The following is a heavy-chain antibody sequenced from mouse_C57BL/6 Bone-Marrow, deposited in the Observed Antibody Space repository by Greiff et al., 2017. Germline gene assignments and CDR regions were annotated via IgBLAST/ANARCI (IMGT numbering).Heavy chain of an antibody. J-gene: IGHJ4*01. Sequence: QVTLNVSGPGILQPSQTLSLACTFSGISLSTSGMGLSWLRTPSGKALEWVASIWNNDNYYHPSLKSRITISKETSNYQVLLKLTSVDTADSATYCCAWGGRDYDYDGYAMDNWGQGTAVTVSA. CDR3: WGGRDYDYDGYAMDN. CDR2: WNNDNY. V-gene: IGHV8-2*01. D-gene: IGHD2-4*01. CDR1: ISLSTSGMGL.